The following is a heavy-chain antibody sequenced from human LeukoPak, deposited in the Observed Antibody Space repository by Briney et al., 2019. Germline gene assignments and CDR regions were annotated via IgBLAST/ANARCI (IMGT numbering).Heavy chain of an antibody. CDR1: GFTFSSYS. CDR3: ARGPLAVAGAFDI. D-gene: IGHD6-19*01. CDR2: ISSSSSYI. V-gene: IGHV3-21*01. J-gene: IGHJ3*02. Sequence: GGALRLSCSASGFTFSSYSMNWGRQAPGKGVELVSSISSSSSYIYYADSVKGRFTISRDNAKNSLYLQMNSLRAEDTAVYYCARGPLAVAGAFDIWGQGTMVTVSS.